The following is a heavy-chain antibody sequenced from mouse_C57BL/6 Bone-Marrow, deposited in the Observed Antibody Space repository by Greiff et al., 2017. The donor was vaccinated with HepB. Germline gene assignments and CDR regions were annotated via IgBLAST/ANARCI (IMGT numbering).Heavy chain of an antibody. CDR1: GYTFTSYW. J-gene: IGHJ1*03. D-gene: IGHD5-1*01. CDR3: AREAYRRYFDV. Sequence: QVQLQQPGAELVMPGASVKLSCKASGYTFTSYWMHWVKQRPGQGLEWIGEIDPSDSYTNYNQKFKGKSTLTVDKSSSTAYMQLSILTSEDSAVYYCAREAYRRYFDVWGTGTTVTVSS. CDR2: IDPSDSYT. V-gene: IGHV1-69*01.